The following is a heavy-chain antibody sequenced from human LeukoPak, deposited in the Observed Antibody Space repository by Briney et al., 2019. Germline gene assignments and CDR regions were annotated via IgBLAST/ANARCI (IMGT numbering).Heavy chain of an antibody. Sequence: GGSLRLSCAASGFTFSSYSMNWVRQAPGKGLEWVSSISSSSSYIYYADSVKGRFTISRDNAKNSLYLQMNSLRAEDTAVYYCARELAVAGTSFDYWGQGTLVTVSS. CDR1: GFTFSSYS. D-gene: IGHD6-19*01. J-gene: IGHJ4*02. CDR2: ISSSSSYI. V-gene: IGHV3-21*01. CDR3: ARELAVAGTSFDY.